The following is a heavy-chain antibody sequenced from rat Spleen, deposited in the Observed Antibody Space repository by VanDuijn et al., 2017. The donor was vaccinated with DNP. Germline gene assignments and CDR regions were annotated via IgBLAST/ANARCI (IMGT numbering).Heavy chain of an antibody. CDR1: GFTFSDYY. CDR3: TTLGTHFDY. CDR2: ISYDGAST. J-gene: IGHJ2*01. V-gene: IGHV5-20*01. D-gene: IGHD1-4*01. Sequence: EVQMVESGGGLVQPGRSLKLSCVASGFTFSDYYMAWVRQAPTKGLEWVASISYDGASTYYRDSVKGRFTLSRDNAKSTLYLQMDSLRSEDTATYFCTTLGTHFDYWGQGLMVTVSS.